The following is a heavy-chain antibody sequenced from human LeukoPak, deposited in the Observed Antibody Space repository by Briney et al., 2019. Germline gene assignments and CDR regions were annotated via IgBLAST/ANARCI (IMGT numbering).Heavy chain of an antibody. J-gene: IGHJ4*02. CDR1: GFTVSSNY. V-gene: IGHV3-53*05. CDR3: AKDAHPYGSGSYPFDY. D-gene: IGHD3-10*01. Sequence: PGGSLRLSCAASGFTVSSNYMSWVRQAPGKGLKWVSVIYSGGSTYYADSVKGLFTISRDNSKNTLYLQMNSLRPEDTAVYYCAKDAHPYGSGSYPFDYWGQGTLVPVSS. CDR2: IYSGGST.